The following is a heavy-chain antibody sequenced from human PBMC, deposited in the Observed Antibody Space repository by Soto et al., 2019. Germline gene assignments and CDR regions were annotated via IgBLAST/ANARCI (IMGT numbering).Heavy chain of an antibody. J-gene: IGHJ4*02. D-gene: IGHD4-17*01. CDR1: GFTFSSYS. CDR3: ATVTTDVRDY. V-gene: IGHV3-21*01. CDR2: ISSSSSYI. Sequence: PGGALRLSCAASGFTFSSYSMNWVRQAPGKGLEWVSSISSSSSYIYYADSVKGRFTISRDNAKNSLYLQMNSLRAEDTAAYYCATVTTDVRDYWGQGTLVTVSS.